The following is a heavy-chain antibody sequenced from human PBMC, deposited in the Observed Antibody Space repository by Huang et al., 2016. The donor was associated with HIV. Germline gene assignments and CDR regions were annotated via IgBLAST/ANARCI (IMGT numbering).Heavy chain of an antibody. CDR2: ISGSGGGT. Sequence: EVQLLESGGGLLQPGGSLRLSCAASGFTFSSNAMSWVRQAPGKGREWVSGISGSGGGTVYADSVKGRLTISRDNSKNTLYLQMHGLRAEDTAIYYCAKGRWQQGNLESWGQGTLVTVSS. CDR3: AKGRWQQGNLES. CDR1: GFTFSSNA. V-gene: IGHV3-23*01. J-gene: IGHJ4*02.